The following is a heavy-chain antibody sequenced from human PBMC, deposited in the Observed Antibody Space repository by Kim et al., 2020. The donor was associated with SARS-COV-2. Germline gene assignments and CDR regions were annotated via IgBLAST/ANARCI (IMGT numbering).Heavy chain of an antibody. J-gene: IGHJ4*02. D-gene: IGHD6-13*01. V-gene: IGHV3-7*03. Sequence: YVDSGISRSTISRANAKSSLYLKMNSLRAEDTAVYYCATYSSSWLGFDYWGQGTLVTVSS. CDR3: ATYSSSWLGFDY.